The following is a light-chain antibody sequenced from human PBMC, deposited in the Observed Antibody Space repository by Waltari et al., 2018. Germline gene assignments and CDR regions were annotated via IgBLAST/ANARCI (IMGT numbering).Light chain of an antibody. Sequence: DIQMTQSPSTLSASVGDRVTITCRASQSIDNWLAWYQQKPGKAPKLLIYKASAVESGVPSRFSGRGSGTEFTLTISSLQPDDFATYFCQHYNAFSPWTFGQGTRVEV. J-gene: IGKJ1*01. V-gene: IGKV1-5*03. CDR2: KAS. CDR1: QSIDNW. CDR3: QHYNAFSPWT.